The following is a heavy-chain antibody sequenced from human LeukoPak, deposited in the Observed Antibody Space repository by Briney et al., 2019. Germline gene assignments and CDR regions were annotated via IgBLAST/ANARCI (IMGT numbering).Heavy chain of an antibody. CDR2: IYYSGST. Sequence: SETLSLTCTVSGGSISSSSYYWGWIRQPPGKGLEWIGSIYYSGSTYYNPSLKSRVTISVDTSKNQFSLKLSSVTAADTAVYYCARHLYYYDSSGQKGMVAFDIWGQGTMVTVSS. V-gene: IGHV4-39*01. D-gene: IGHD3-22*01. J-gene: IGHJ3*02. CDR1: GGSISSSSYY. CDR3: ARHLYYYDSSGQKGMVAFDI.